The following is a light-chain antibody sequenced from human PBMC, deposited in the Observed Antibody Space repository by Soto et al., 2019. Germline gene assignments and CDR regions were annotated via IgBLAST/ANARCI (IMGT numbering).Light chain of an antibody. J-gene: IGKJ4*01. Sequence: EFVLTQSPGTLSLSPGERATLSCRASQSVGSNSLAWYQQKPGQAPRILIYGASTRATGIPDRFSGSGSGTDVTLTISRLEPEDFAVYYCQQNGSSPPLTFGGGTKVEMK. CDR2: GAS. V-gene: IGKV3-20*01. CDR1: QSVGSNS. CDR3: QQNGSSPPLT.